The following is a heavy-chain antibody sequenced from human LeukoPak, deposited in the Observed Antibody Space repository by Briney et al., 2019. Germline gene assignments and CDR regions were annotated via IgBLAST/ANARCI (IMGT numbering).Heavy chain of an antibody. V-gene: IGHV3-23*01. CDR1: GFTVSSNY. D-gene: IGHD2-15*01. CDR3: AKVVVVVATIEGMDA. J-gene: IGHJ6*02. Sequence: GGSLRLSCAASGFTVSSNYMSWVRQAPGKGLEWVSGISGSGGTTYYADLVKGRFTISRDNSKNTVHLQMSSLRAEDTAVYYCAKVVVVVATIEGMDAWGQGTTVTVSS. CDR2: ISGSGGTT.